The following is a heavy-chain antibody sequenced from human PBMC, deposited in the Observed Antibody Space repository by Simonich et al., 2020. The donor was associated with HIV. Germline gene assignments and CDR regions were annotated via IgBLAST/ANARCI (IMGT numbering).Heavy chain of an antibody. V-gene: IGHV4-34*01. CDR2: INHSGST. D-gene: IGHD4-17*01. CDR1: GGSFGGYY. Sequence: QVQLQQWGAGLLTTSETLSLTCAVYGGSFGGYYWSRIRQPPGKGLGWIGEINHSGSTNYNPSLKSRVTISVDTSKNQFSLKLSSVTAADTAVYYCARRHPTTVTTPYFDYWGQGTLVTVSS. CDR3: ARRHPTTVTTPYFDY. J-gene: IGHJ4*02.